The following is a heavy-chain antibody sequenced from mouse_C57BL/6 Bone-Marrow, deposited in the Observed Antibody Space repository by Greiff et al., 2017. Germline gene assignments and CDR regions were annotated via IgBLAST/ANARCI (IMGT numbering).Heavy chain of an antibody. D-gene: IGHD2-13*01. CDR1: YTFSRRVH. Sequence: QVQLQQSGPELARPWASVKISCQAFYTFSRRVHFAIRDTNYWMPWVKQRPGQGLEWFGAIYPGNGDTRYNQKSEGKATLTADKSSSTAYMQLSGLTSDDSAVYYCASGEEPFAYWGQGTLVTVSA. CDR2: GQGLEWFG. J-gene: IGHJ3*01. CDR3: SDDSAVYYCASGEEPFAY. V-gene: IGHV1-87*01.